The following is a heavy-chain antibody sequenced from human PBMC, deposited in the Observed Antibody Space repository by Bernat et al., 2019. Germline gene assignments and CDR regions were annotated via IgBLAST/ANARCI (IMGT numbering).Heavy chain of an antibody. D-gene: IGHD6-19*01. J-gene: IGHJ4*02. CDR3: VRPGPAYASGWYLDY. V-gene: IGHV3-30-3*01. Sequence: QVQLVESGGGVVQPGRSLRLSCAASGFTFSSYAMHWVRQAPGKGLEWVAVIWYDGSTKLYTDSVKGRFTISRDDSKNTLYLEMNRLRVEDTAVYYCVRPGPAYASGWYLDYWGQGTLLIVSS. CDR1: GFTFSSYA. CDR2: IWYDGSTK.